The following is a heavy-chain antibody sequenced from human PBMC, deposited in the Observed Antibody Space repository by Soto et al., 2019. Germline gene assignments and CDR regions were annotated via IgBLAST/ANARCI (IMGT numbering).Heavy chain of an antibody. CDR2: IYTVGST. V-gene: IGHV3-53*01. J-gene: IGHJ6*01. D-gene: IGHD1-1*01. CDR3: ASGTGAMDV. Sequence: EVQLVESGGGSIQPGGSLRLSCAVSGSTGTRNYMTWVRQAPGKGLEWVSIIYTVGSTFHADSVKGRFTISRDTSKNTLYLQMKDLRGYDTAIYYCASGTGAMDVWGQGTTVVVST. CDR1: GSTGTRNY.